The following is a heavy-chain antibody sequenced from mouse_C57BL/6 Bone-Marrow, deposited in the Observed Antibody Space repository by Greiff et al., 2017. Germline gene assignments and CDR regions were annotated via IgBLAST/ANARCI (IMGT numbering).Heavy chain of an antibody. D-gene: IGHD1-1*01. J-gene: IGHJ2*01. Sequence: QVTLQVSGPGILQPSQTLSLTCSFSGFSLSTFGMGLGWLRPPSGKGLEWLAHIWWGDDKYYNPALKSRPIISKDTSKNQVFLKISNVETADTATDYGTRICYYNGSFFDYWGQGTPVTVSS. V-gene: IGHV8-8*01. CDR2: IWWGDDK. CDR1: GFSLSTFGMG. CDR3: TRICYYNGSFFDY.